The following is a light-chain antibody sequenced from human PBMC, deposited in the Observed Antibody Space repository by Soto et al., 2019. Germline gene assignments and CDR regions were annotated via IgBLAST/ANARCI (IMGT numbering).Light chain of an antibody. J-gene: IGKJ5*01. CDR3: QQRSNWPPN. V-gene: IGKV3-11*01. Sequence: EIVLTQSPATLSLSPGERATLSCRASQSVSSSLAWYQQKPGQAPRLLIYDASNRATGIPARFSGSGSGTDFTLPISSLEPEDFAVYYCQQRSNWPPNFGQGTRLEIK. CDR1: QSVSSS. CDR2: DAS.